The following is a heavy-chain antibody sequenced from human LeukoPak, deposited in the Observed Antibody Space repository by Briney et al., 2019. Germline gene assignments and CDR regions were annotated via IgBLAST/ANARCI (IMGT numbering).Heavy chain of an antibody. D-gene: IGHD3-3*01. CDR3: ARLRFDFWSGYTHPYFDY. V-gene: IGHV4-39*01. J-gene: IGHJ4*02. CDR1: GGSISSSSYS. Sequence: SETLSLTCTVSGGSISSSSYSRGWIRQPPGKGLEWIGSIYYSGTTYYNPSLKSRVTISVDTSKIQFSLKLSSVAATDTAVYFCARLRFDFWSGYTHPYFDYWGQGTLVTVSS. CDR2: IYYSGTT.